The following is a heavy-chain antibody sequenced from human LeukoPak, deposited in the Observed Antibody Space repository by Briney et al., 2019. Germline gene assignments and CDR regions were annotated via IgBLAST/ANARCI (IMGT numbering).Heavy chain of an antibody. V-gene: IGHV3-21*01. J-gene: IGHJ3*02. CDR2: ISSSSSYI. Sequence: GGSLRLSCAASGFTFSSYSMNGVRQAPGKGLEWVSSISSSSSYIYYADSVKGRFTISRDNAKNSLYLQMNSLRAEDTAVYYCARADCAAFDIWGQGTMVTVSS. CDR3: ARADCAAFDI. CDR1: GFTFSSYS. D-gene: IGHD2-21*01.